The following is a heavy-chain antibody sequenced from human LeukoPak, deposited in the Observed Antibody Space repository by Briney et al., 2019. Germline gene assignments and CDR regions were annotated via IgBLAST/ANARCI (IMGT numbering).Heavy chain of an antibody. V-gene: IGHV3-53*01. CDR2: IYSGGST. CDR1: GFTVSSNY. J-gene: IGHJ5*02. D-gene: IGHD3-22*01. CDR3: ARGHDSSGYYYDWFDP. Sequence: GGSLRLSCAASGFTVSSNYMSWVRQAPGKGLEWVSVIYSGGSTYYADSVKGRFTIFRDNSKNTLYLQMTSLRAEDTAVYYCARGHDSSGYYYDWFDPWGQGTLVTVSS.